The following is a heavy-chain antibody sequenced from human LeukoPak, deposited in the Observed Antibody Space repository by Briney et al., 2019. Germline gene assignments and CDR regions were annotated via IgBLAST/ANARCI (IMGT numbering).Heavy chain of an antibody. CDR3: ARANWNDFDY. D-gene: IGHD1-1*01. V-gene: IGHV3-48*02. Sequence: GGSLRLSCAASGFTFSTYSMIWVRQARGRGLAWVSYISTGSSTIHYADSVQGRFTISRDNAKNSLYLQMNSLRDEDAAVYYCARANWNDFDYWGQGTLVTVSS. CDR2: ISTGSSTI. CDR1: GFTFSTYS. J-gene: IGHJ4*02.